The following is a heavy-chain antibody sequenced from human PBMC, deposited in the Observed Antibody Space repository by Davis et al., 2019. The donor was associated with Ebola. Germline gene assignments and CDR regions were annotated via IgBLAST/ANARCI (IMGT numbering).Heavy chain of an antibody. CDR1: GGTFSSYA. CDR2: IIPIFGTA. CDR3: ARDKGDRCSSASCYDGAFDI. D-gene: IGHD2-2*01. J-gene: IGHJ3*02. V-gene: IGHV1-69*13. Sequence: SVTVPCKASGGTFSSYAISWVRQAPGQGLEWMGGIIPIFGTANYAQQFQGRVTITADESTSTAYMDVDGLTFEDTAVYYCARDKGDRCSSASCYDGAFDIWGQGTMVTVS.